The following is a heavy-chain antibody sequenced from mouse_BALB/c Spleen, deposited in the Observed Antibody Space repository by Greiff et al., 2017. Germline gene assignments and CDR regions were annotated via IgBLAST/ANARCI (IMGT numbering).Heavy chain of an antibody. CDR3: ARDKTPRGYAMDY. Sequence: EVQGVESGGGLVQPGGSRKLSCAASGFTFSDYYMYWVRQTPEKRLEWVATISDGGSYTYYPDSVKGRFTISRDNAKNNLYLQMSSLKSEDTAMYYCARDKTPRGYAMDYWGQGTSVTVSS. CDR2: ISDGGSYT. CDR1: GFTFSDYY. V-gene: IGHV5-4*02. J-gene: IGHJ4*01.